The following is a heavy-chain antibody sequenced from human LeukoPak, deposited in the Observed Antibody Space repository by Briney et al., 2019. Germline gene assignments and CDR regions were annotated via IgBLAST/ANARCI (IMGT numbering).Heavy chain of an antibody. CDR3: ARDKNYRFDY. CDR1: GYTFTNNG. CDR2: XSAXXGKT. J-gene: IGHJ4*02. Sequence: GASVTLSCNVSGYTFTNNGISXXRQPHDAGIEWMGWXSAXXGKTNYANRFQGRVTMXXXTSSSKVYMELRSFRSDGTAVYFCARDKNYRFDYWGQGTLVSVTS. V-gene: IGHV1-18*01. D-gene: IGHD3-16*02.